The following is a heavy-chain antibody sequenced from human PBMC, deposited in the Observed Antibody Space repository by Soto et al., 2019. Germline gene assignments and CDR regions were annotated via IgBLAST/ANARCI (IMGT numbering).Heavy chain of an antibody. J-gene: IGHJ5*02. CDR2: IYYSGST. V-gene: IGHV4-59*01. CDR1: GGSISSYY. CDR3: ARHEYSSSWYWFDP. Sequence: PSETLSLTCTVSGGSISSYYWSWIRQPPGKGLEWIGYIYYSGSTNHNPSLKSRVTISVDTSKNQFSLKLSSVTAADTAVYYCARHEYSSSWYWFDPWGQGTLVTVSS. D-gene: IGHD6-13*01.